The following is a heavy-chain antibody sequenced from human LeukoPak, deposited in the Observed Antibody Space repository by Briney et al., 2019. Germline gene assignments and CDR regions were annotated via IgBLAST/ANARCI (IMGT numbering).Heavy chain of an antibody. V-gene: IGHV4-59*08. D-gene: IGHD6-13*01. J-gene: IGHJ4*02. Sequence: SETLSLTCSVSVGSFSSYYWGWIRQPPGKGLEWIGYIYYSGSTKYNPSLRSRVTISADTSKNQFSLKLSSVTAADTAVYYCARHLRGEQQLSGFDYWGQGTPVTVSS. CDR1: VGSFSSYY. CDR3: ARHLRGEQQLSGFDY. CDR2: IYYSGST.